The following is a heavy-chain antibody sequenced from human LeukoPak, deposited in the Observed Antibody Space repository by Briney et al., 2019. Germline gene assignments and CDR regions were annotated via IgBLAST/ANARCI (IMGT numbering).Heavy chain of an antibody. D-gene: IGHD2-2*01. V-gene: IGHV3-7*01. Sequence: GGSLRLSCAGSGFIFRDYWLTWVRQAPGKGLEWVANINPDGSDKNYVDSLKGRFTIFRDNAKNLLFLQMNSLRVEDTAVYYCAKEHGRTSHWFDYWGQGTLVTVSS. J-gene: IGHJ4*02. CDR1: GFIFRDYW. CDR2: INPDGSDK. CDR3: AKEHGRTSHWFDY.